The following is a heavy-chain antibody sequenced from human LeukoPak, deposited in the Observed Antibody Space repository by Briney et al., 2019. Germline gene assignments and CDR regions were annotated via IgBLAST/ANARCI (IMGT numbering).Heavy chain of an antibody. V-gene: IGHV3-11*04. D-gene: IGHD4-17*01. CDR1: GFTFSDYY. CDR3: AKSGDYAVPDY. J-gene: IGHJ4*02. CDR2: ISSSGTTI. Sequence: SGGSLRLSCAASGFTFSDYYMTWVRQAPGKGLEWVSYISSSGTTIYYAESLKGRFTISRDNAKNSLYLQMNSLRAEDTAVYYCAKSGDYAVPDYWGQGTLVTVSS.